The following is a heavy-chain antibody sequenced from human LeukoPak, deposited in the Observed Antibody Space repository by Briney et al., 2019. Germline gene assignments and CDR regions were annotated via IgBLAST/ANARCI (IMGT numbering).Heavy chain of an antibody. J-gene: IGHJ4*02. V-gene: IGHV1-18*01. CDR1: GYTFTSYG. CDR3: ASNYYDSSGPCY. Sequence: ASVKVSCKASGYTFTSYGISWVRQAPGQGLEWMGWISAYNGNTNYAQKLQGRVTMTRDTSTSTVYMELSSLRSEDTAVYYCASNYYDSSGPCYWGLGTLVTVSS. D-gene: IGHD3-22*01. CDR2: ISAYNGNT.